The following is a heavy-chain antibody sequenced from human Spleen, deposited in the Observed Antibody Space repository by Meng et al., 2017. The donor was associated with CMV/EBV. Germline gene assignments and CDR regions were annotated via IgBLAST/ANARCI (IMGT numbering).Heavy chain of an antibody. V-gene: IGHV1-2*02. CDR1: GYTFTGYY. D-gene: IGHD3-22*01. CDR2: IYPNSGDT. J-gene: IGHJ4*02. Sequence: ASVKVSCKASGYTFTGYYMHWVRQAPGRGLEWVGWIYPNSGDTNYAQKFQGRVTMTRDTSISTAYLELRSLKSDDTAVYYCVTDTPYYDDHRNEMEYWGQGTLVTVSS. CDR3: VTDTPYYDDHRNEMEY.